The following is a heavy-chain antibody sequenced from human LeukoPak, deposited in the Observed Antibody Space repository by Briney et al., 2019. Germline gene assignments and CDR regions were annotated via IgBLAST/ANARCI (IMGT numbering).Heavy chain of an antibody. CDR3: ARARDGGNSVFDY. Sequence: SETLSLTCAVYGGSFSGYYWSWIRQPPGKGLEWIGEINHSGSTNYNPSLKSRVTISVDTSKNQLSLKLSSVTAADTAVYYCARARDGGNSVFDYWGQGTLVTVSS. J-gene: IGHJ4*02. CDR1: GGSFSGYY. CDR2: INHSGST. V-gene: IGHV4-34*01. D-gene: IGHD4-23*01.